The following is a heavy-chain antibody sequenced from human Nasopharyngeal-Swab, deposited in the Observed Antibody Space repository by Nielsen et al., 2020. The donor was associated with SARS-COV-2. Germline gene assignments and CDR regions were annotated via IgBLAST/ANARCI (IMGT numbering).Heavy chain of an antibody. V-gene: IGHV3-30*03. CDR2: ISYDGSNK. J-gene: IGHJ4*02. Sequence: WIRQPPGKGLEWVAVISYDGSNKYYADSVKGRFTISRDNSKNTLYLQMNSLRAEDTAVYYCASLRFRGFRELGDYWGQGTLVPSPQ. CDR3: ASLRFRGFRELGDY. D-gene: IGHD7-27*01.